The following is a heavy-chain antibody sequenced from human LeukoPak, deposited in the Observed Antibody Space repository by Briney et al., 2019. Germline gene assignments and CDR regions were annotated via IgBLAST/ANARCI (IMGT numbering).Heavy chain of an antibody. CDR1: GLTFTSYE. D-gene: IGHD1-1*01. J-gene: IGHJ4*02. Sequence: GRSLRLSCAASGLTFTSYEMNWVRQAPGKGLEWVSYITISGSTIYCADSVKGRFTISRDNAKNSLYLQMNSLRGEDTAVYYCARTTYFDYWGQGTLVTVSS. V-gene: IGHV3-48*03. CDR2: ITISGSTI. CDR3: ARTTYFDY.